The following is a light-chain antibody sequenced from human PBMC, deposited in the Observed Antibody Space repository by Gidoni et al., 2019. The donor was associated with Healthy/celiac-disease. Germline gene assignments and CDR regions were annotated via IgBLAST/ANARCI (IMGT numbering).Light chain of an antibody. J-gene: IGKJ3*01. CDR3: QKYNSALFT. Sequence: DIQMTQSPSSLSASVGDRVTITCRAIQVISNYLAWYQQKPGKVPKLLIYAASTLQSGVPSRFSGSGSGTDFTLTISSLQPEYVATYYCQKYNSALFTFGPGTKVDIK. CDR2: AAS. CDR1: QVISNY. V-gene: IGKV1-27*01.